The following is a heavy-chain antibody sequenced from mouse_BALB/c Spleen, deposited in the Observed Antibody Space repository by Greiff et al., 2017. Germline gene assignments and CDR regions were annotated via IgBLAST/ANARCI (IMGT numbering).Heavy chain of an antibody. CDR1: GYTFTSYW. J-gene: IGHJ4*01. V-gene: IGHV1S26*01. CDR3: ARRGDYGYDAMDY. CDR2: INPSTGYT. D-gene: IGHD1-1*02. Sequence: QVQLQQSGAELVKPGASVKISCKASGYTFTSYWMHWVQQRPGQGLEWIGYINPSTGYTEYNQKFKDKATLTADKSSSTAYMQLSSLTSEDSAVYYCARRGDYGYDAMDYWGQGTSVTVSS.